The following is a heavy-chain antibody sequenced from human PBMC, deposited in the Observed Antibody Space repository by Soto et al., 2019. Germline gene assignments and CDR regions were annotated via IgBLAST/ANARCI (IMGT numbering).Heavy chain of an antibody. Sequence: GGSLRLSCAASGFTFSSYAMHWVRQAPGKGLEWVAVISYDGSNKYYADSVKGRFTIFRGNSKNTLYLQMNSLRAEDTAVYYCARDPGGRWFDPWGQGTLVTVSS. V-gene: IGHV3-30-3*01. D-gene: IGHD2-15*01. J-gene: IGHJ5*02. CDR2: ISYDGSNK. CDR3: ARDPGGRWFDP. CDR1: GFTFSSYA.